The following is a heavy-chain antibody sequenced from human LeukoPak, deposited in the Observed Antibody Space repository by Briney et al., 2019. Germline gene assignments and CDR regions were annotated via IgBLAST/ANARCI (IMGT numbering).Heavy chain of an antibody. CDR2: IYPSDSDT. V-gene: IGHV5-51*01. J-gene: IGHJ3*01. Sequence: GESLKISCKGSGYDFSTYWIGWVRQMPGKGLEWMGVIYPSDSDTRYSPSFQGQVTISVDKSITTAYLQWSSLKASDTAMFYCARLHYYDAGAFDVWGQGTMVTVFS. CDR1: GYDFSTYW. CDR3: ARLHYYDAGAFDV. D-gene: IGHD3-16*01.